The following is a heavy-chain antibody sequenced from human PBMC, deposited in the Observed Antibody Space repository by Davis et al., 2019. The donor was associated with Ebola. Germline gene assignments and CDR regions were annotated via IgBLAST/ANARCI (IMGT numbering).Heavy chain of an antibody. D-gene: IGHD6-13*01. Sequence: MPGGSLRLSCAVYGGSFSGYYWGWIRQPPGKGLEWIGSIYYSGSTYYNPSLKSRVTISVDTSKNQSSLKLSSVTAADTAVYYCARQILAQLVSFDYWGQGTLVTVSS. J-gene: IGHJ4*02. CDR1: GGSFSGYY. V-gene: IGHV4-39*01. CDR2: IYYSGST. CDR3: ARQILAQLVSFDY.